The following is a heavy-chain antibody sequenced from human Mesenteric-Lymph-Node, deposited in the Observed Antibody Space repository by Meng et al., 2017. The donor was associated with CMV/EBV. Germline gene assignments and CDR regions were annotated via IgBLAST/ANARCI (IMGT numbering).Heavy chain of an antibody. CDR1: GFTFDDYG. V-gene: IGHV3-20*04. J-gene: IGHJ4*02. CDR3: ARVSWWELPGGHYFDY. CDR2: INWNGGST. Sequence: GESLKISCVASGFTFDDYGMSWVRQAPGKGLEWVSGINWNGGSTGYADSVKGRFTISRDNAKNSLYLQMNSLRAEDTALYYCARVSWWELPGGHYFDYWGQGTLVTVSS. D-gene: IGHD1-26*01.